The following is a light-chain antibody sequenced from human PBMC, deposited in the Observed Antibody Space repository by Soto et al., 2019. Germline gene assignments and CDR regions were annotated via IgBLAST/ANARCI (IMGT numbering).Light chain of an antibody. CDR3: QQGNDYPST. CDR2: DAS. V-gene: IGKV1-5*01. J-gene: IGKJ4*02. CDR1: QSISRW. Sequence: DIPLTQSPSTLSVSLPGGANLXWRASQSISRWLAWYQHKPGKAPKLLIYDASTLESGVPSSFSGSGSGTEFTLTISSLQPDDFATYYCQQGNDYPSTFGGGTKVDNK.